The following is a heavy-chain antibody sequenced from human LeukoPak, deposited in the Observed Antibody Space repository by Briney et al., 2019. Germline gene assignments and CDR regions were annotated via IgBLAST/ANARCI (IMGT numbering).Heavy chain of an antibody. CDR3: ATSRGSWHDYFDS. J-gene: IGHJ4*02. CDR2: IGTSGSNI. D-gene: IGHD6-13*01. Sequence: GGSLRLSCAASGFTFTSYSSTWVRQAPGKGLEWVSYIGTSGSNIYYADSVKGRFTISRDNAKNSLYLQMNSLRVEDTAVYYCATSRGSWHDYFDSWGRGTLVTVSS. V-gene: IGHV3-48*03. CDR1: GFTFTSYS.